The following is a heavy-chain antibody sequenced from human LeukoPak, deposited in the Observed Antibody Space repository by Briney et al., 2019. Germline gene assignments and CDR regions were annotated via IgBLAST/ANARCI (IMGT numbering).Heavy chain of an antibody. D-gene: IGHD3-22*01. Sequence: SETLSLTCAVYGGSFSGYYWSWIRQPPGKGLEWIGEINHSGSTNYNPSLKSRVTISVDTSKNQFSLKLSSVTAADTAVYYCARDWYYYDSSGYRYFDYWGQGTLVTVSS. CDR3: ARDWYYYDSSGYRYFDY. CDR1: GGSFSGYY. CDR2: INHSGST. J-gene: IGHJ4*02. V-gene: IGHV4-34*01.